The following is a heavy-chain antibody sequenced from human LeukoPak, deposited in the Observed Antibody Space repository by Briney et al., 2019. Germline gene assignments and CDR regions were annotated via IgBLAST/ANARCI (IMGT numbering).Heavy chain of an antibody. CDR1: GYTLTELS. CDR2: FDPEDGEA. CDR3: ETGRVRAAGGGGGDGSAP. V-gene: IGHV1-24*01. J-gene: IGHJ5*02. D-gene: IGHD3-16*01. Sequence: GASVKVSCKVSGYTLTELSMHWVRQAPGKGLEWMGGFDPEDGEAIYAQKFQGRVTMTEDTSTDTAYMELSSLRSEDTAVYYCETGRVRAAGGGGGDGSAPGGEETLVPVSS.